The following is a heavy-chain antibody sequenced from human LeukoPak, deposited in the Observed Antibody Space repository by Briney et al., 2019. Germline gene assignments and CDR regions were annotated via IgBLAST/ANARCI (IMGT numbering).Heavy chain of an antibody. J-gene: IGHJ4*02. D-gene: IGHD5-18*01. CDR3: ARDQEYSYGSNYFDY. V-gene: IGHV1-69*04. Sequence: SVKVSCKASGGTFSSYAISWVRQAPGQGLEWMGRIIPILGIANYAQKFQGRVTIAADKSTSTAYMELSSLRSEDTAVYYCARDQEYSYGSNYFDYWGQGTLVTVSS. CDR1: GGTFSSYA. CDR2: IIPILGIA.